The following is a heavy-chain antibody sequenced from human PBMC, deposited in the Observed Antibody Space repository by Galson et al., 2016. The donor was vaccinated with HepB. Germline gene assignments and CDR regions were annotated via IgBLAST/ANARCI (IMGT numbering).Heavy chain of an antibody. V-gene: IGHV1-69*02. D-gene: IGHD1-7*01. CDR1: GGTFSSYT. CDR3: ASAPLGITGTTMEDF. CDR2: IIPMLSIA. Sequence: SVKVSCKASGGTFSSYTISWVRQAPGQGLEWMGRIIPMLSIANYAQKFQGRVTITADKSTSTAYMELSSLRSEDTAVYFCASAPLGITGTTMEDFRGQGTLVTVSA. J-gene: IGHJ4*02.